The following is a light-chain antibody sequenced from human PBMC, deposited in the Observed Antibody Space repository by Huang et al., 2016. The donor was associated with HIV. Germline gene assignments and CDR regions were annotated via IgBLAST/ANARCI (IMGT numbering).Light chain of an antibody. CDR2: DAS. CDR1: QRVSSD. J-gene: IGKJ4*01. V-gene: IGKV3-11*01. CDR3: QQRSNWPLT. Sequence: ETVLTQSPATLSLSPGERATLSCRASQRVSSDLAWYQHKRGQAPRLLIYDASKRATGIPARFSGSGSGTDFTLTISNLESEDFAVYYCQQRSNWPLTFGGGTKVEIK.